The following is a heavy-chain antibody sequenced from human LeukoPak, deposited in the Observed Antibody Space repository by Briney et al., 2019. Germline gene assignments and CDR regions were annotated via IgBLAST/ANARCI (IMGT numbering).Heavy chain of an antibody. CDR1: GYTFTSYG. D-gene: IGHD3-10*01. Sequence: ASVKVSCKASGYTFTSYGISWVRQAPGQGLEWMGWISAYNSNTNYAQKLQGRVTMTTDTSTSTAYMELRSPRSDDTAVYYCAREVRGVVSNWFDPWGQGTLATVSS. J-gene: IGHJ5*02. V-gene: IGHV1-18*01. CDR2: ISAYNSNT. CDR3: AREVRGVVSNWFDP.